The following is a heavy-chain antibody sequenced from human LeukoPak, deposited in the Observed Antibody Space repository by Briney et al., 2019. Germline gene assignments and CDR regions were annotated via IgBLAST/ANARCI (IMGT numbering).Heavy chain of an antibody. J-gene: IGHJ4*02. CDR1: GFTFSSYS. CDR3: ARVYDFWSGISPSLDY. Sequence: GGSLRLSCAASGFTFSSYSMNWVRQAPGKGLEWVSYISSSSSTIYYADSVKGRFTIPRDNAKNSLYLQMNSLRAEDTAVYYCARVYDFWSGISPSLDYWGQGTLVTVSS. CDR2: ISSSSSTI. D-gene: IGHD3-3*01. V-gene: IGHV3-48*01.